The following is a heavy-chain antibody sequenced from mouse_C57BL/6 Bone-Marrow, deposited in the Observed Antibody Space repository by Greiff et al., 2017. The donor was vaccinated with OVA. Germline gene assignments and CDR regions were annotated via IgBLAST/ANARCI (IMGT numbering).Heavy chain of an antibody. CDR3: ARPTVVEDFDY. D-gene: IGHD1-1*01. CDR2: IDPEDGET. V-gene: IGHV14-2*01. Sequence: EVKVVESGAELVKPGASVKLSCTASGFNIKDYYMHWVKQRTEQGLEWIGRIDPEDGETKYAPKFQGKATITADTSSNTAYLQLSSLTSEDTAVYYCARPTVVEDFDYWGQGTTLTVSS. J-gene: IGHJ2*01. CDR1: GFNIKDYY.